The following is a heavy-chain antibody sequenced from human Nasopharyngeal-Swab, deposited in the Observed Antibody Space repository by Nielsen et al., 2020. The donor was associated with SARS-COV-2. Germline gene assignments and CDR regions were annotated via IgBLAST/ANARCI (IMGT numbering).Heavy chain of an antibody. D-gene: IGHD2-21*02. CDR1: GYSFTSYW. J-gene: IGHJ3*02. CDR3: ARCGGDCYHDAFDI. CDR2: IYPGYSDT. Sequence: GGSLRLSCKGSGYSFTSYWIGWVRQMPGKGLEWMGIIYPGYSDTRYSPSFQGQVTISADKSISTAYLQWSSLKASDTAMYYCARCGGDCYHDAFDIWGQGTMVTVSS. V-gene: IGHV5-51*01.